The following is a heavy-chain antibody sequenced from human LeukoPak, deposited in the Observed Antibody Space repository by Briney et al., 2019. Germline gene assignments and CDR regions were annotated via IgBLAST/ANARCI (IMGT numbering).Heavy chain of an antibody. CDR3: ARDLGITMVRGVIFLGFDY. CDR1: GYTFTSYG. V-gene: IGHV1-18*01. J-gene: IGHJ4*02. CDR2: ISAYNGNT. D-gene: IGHD3-10*01. Sequence: ASVKVSCKASGYTFTSYGISWVRQAPGQGLEWMGWISAYNGNTNYAQKLQGRVTMTTDTSTSTAYMELRSLRSDDTAVYYCARDLGITMVRGVIFLGFDYWGQGTLVTVSS.